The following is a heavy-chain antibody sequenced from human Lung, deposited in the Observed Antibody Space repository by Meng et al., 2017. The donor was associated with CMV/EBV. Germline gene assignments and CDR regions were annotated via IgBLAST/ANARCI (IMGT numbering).Heavy chain of an antibody. D-gene: IGHD2-2*01. Sequence: ASVKVSXKASGYTFTSYDIIWVRQATGQGLEWMGWVNPNSGNTGYAQKFQGRVTMTRKTSISTAYMELGSLRSEDKAVNSCARTCSSTSCSDFDDWGQGRLVTVSS. CDR3: ARTCSSTSCSDFDD. CDR2: VNPNSGNT. J-gene: IGHJ4*02. CDR1: GYTFTSYD. V-gene: IGHV1-8*01.